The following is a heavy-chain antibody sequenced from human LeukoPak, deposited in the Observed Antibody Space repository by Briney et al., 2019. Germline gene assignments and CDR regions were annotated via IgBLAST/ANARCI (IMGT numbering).Heavy chain of an antibody. CDR1: GGSISSYY. V-gene: IGHV4-4*07. CDR3: AASRVRFSIAAAGTEAY. CDR2: IYTSGST. Sequence: SETLSLTCTVSGGSISSYYWSWIRQPAGKGLEWIGRIYTSGSTNHNPSLKSRVTTSVDTSKNQFSLKLSSVTAADTAVYYCAASRVRFSIAAAGTEAYWGQGTLVTVSS. D-gene: IGHD6-13*01. J-gene: IGHJ4*02.